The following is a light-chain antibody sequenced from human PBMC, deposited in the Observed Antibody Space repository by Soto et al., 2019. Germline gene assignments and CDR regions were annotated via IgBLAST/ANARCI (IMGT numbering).Light chain of an antibody. CDR3: EHYNSLPPLYT. CDR1: QSVSHN. J-gene: IGKJ2*01. CDR2: GAS. V-gene: IGKV3-15*01. Sequence: EIVMTQSPATLSVSPGEGATLSCRASQSVSHNLAWYPQKPGQAPRLLIYGASARATGIPSRFSGSGSGKEFTLTIRSLQSEDVAVYYCEHYNSLPPLYTFGQGTKLEI.